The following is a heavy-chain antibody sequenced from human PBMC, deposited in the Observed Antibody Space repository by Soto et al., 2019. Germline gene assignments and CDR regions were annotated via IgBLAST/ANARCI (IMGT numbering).Heavy chain of an antibody. V-gene: IGHV3-49*03. Sequence: PGGSLRLSCTSSGFPFGDYAMSWFRQATGKGLEWVGFIRSKAYGGTTHYAASVKGRFTISRDDSKSIAYLQMNSLKTEDTAVYYCSTNYYDSSGYDNWFDPWGQGTLVTSPQ. D-gene: IGHD3-22*01. J-gene: IGHJ5*02. CDR1: GFPFGDYA. CDR2: IRSKAYGGTT. CDR3: STNYYDSSGYDNWFDP.